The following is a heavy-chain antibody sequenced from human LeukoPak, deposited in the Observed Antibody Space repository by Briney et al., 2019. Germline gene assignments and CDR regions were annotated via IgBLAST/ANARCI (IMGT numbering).Heavy chain of an antibody. J-gene: IGHJ3*02. V-gene: IGHV3-21*01. CDR3: ASCNDYGDDDAFDI. CDR1: GFTFSSYA. Sequence: KPGGSLRLSCAASGFTFSSYAMNWVRQAPGQGLEWVSSIDSSSSYRFYADSVKGRFTISRDNAKNTLYLQMNSLRAEDTAVYYCASCNDYGDDDAFDIWGQGTMVTVSS. CDR2: IDSSSSYR. D-gene: IGHD4-17*01.